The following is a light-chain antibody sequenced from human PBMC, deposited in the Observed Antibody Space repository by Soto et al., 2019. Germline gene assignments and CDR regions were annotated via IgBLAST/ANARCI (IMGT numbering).Light chain of an antibody. J-gene: IGKJ1*01. V-gene: IGKV1-39*01. CDR2: SSS. Sequence: DIQMTQSPSSLSASVGDRVTITCQASQDISNYLNWYQQKPGKAPNLLIYSSSTLQSGVPSRFSGSGSGTDFTLTISSLQPEDFATYYCQQSFSSRWTFGQGTKVDIK. CDR3: QQSFSSRWT. CDR1: QDISNY.